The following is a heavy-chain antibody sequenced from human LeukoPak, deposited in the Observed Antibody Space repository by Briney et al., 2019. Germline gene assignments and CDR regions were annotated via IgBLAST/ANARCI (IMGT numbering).Heavy chain of an antibody. CDR2: IYYSGST. V-gene: IGHV4-39*07. J-gene: IGHJ4*02. Sequence: SETLSLTCTVSGGSISSSSYYWGWIRQPPGKGLERIGSIYYSGSTYYNPSLKSRVTISVDTSKNQFSLKLNSVTAADTAVYYCARVGATKYYFDYWGQGTLVTVSS. CDR1: GGSISSSSYY. CDR3: ARVGATKYYFDY. D-gene: IGHD1-26*01.